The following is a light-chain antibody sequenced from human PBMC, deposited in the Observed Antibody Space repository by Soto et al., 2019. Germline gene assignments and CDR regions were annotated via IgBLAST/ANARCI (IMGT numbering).Light chain of an antibody. Sequence: QPVLTQSPSASASLGASVKLTCTLSRGHSSYAIAWHQQQPEKGPRYLMKLNSDGSHSKGDGISDRFSGSSSGAERYLTISSLQSEDEADYYCQTWGTGIRVFGGGTKLTVL. J-gene: IGLJ2*01. CDR3: QTWGTGIRV. V-gene: IGLV4-69*01. CDR1: RGHSSYA. CDR2: LNSDGSH.